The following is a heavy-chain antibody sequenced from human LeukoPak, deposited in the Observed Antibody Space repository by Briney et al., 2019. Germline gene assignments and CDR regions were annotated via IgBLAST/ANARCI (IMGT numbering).Heavy chain of an antibody. CDR3: AKDLGASYSSNYYYYGMDV. D-gene: IGHD6-13*01. J-gene: IGHJ6*02. V-gene: IGHV3-30*18. Sequence: GGSLRLSCVASGFTFSSYGMHWVRQAPGKGLEWVAVISYDGSNNYYADSVKGRLTISRDHSKNTLYLQMNSLRAEDTAVYYCAKDLGASYSSNYYYYGMDVWGQGTTVTVSS. CDR2: ISYDGSNN. CDR1: GFTFSSYG.